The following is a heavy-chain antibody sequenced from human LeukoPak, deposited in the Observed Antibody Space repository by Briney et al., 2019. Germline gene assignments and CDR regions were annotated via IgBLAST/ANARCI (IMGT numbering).Heavy chain of an antibody. Sequence: ASVKVSCKASGYTFTSYGISWVRQAPGQGLEWMGWISAYNGNTNYAQKLQGKVTMTTDTSTSTAYMELRSLRSDDTAVYYCARSLYCSGGSCYSHWFDPWGQGTLVTVSS. J-gene: IGHJ5*02. D-gene: IGHD2-15*01. CDR1: GYTFTSYG. CDR3: ARSLYCSGGSCYSHWFDP. CDR2: ISAYNGNT. V-gene: IGHV1-18*01.